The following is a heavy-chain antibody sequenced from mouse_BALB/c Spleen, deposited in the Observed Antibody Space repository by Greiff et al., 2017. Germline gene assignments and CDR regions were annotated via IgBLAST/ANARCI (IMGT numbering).Heavy chain of an antibody. V-gene: IGHV7-3*02. J-gene: IGHJ1*01. CDR2: IRNKANGYTT. CDR3: ARDRRDGDWYFDV. D-gene: IGHD3-3*01. Sequence: EVKLMESGGGLVQPGGSLRLSCATSGFTFTDYYMSWVRQPPGKALEWLGFIRNKANGYTTEYSASVKGRFTISRDNSQSILYLQMNTLRAEDSATYYCARDRRDGDWYFDVWGAGTTVTVSS. CDR1: GFTFTDYY.